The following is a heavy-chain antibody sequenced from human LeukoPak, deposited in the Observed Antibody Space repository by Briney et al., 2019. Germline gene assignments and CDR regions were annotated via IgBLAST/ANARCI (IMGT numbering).Heavy chain of an antibody. CDR3: ARDQYGAFDI. D-gene: IGHD4-17*01. V-gene: IGHV3-74*01. CDR2: INGDGSSR. CDR1: GFTFSGFW. J-gene: IGHJ3*02. Sequence: GGSLRLSCAASGFTFSGFWMHWVRQAPGKGLVWLSRINGDGSSRSHADSVKGRFTISRDNAKNTLYLQMNSLRAEDTAVYYCARDQYGAFDIWGQGTVVAVSA.